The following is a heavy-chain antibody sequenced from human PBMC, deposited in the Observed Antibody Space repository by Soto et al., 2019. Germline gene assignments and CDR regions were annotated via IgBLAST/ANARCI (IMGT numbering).Heavy chain of an antibody. CDR1: RYTFTSYA. J-gene: IGHJ5*02. CDR2: INAGNGNT. V-gene: IGHV1-3*01. CDR3: ARATTVINNWFDP. D-gene: IGHD4-4*01. Sequence: ASVKVSCKASRYTFTSYAMHWVRQAPGQRLEWMGWINAGNGNTKYSQKFQGRVTITRDTSASTAYMELSSLRSEDTAVYYCARATTVINNWFDPWGQGTLVTVSS.